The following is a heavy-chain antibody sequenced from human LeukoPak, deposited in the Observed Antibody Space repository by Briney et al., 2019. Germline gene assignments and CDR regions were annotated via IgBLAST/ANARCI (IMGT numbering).Heavy chain of an antibody. CDR3: ARSLNGHFFDY. J-gene: IGHJ4*01. D-gene: IGHD2-8*01. V-gene: IGHV4-59*11. CDR1: GGSISGHY. CDR2: IYGRGST. Sequence: PSEPLSLTCSVSGGSISGHYWNWLRQPPGKGLEWIGHIYGRGSTKFNPSLEGRVVMSVDTSKSQFSLELRSVTAADAAKDFCARSLNGHFFDYWGLGSLLTVSS.